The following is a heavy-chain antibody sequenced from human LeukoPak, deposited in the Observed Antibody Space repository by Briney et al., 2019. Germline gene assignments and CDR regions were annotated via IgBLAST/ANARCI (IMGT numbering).Heavy chain of an antibody. CDR3: ARRGYGENWFDP. J-gene: IGHJ5*02. Sequence: PSETLSLTCTVSGDSISSGTYYWNWIRQHPGKGLEWIGYIYYTGNTYYKPSLESRLTMSVDTSKNQFSLKLSHVTAADSAVYYCARRGYGENWFDPWGQGTLVTVSS. D-gene: IGHD4-17*01. CDR1: GDSISSGTYY. CDR2: IYYTGNT. V-gene: IGHV4-31*03.